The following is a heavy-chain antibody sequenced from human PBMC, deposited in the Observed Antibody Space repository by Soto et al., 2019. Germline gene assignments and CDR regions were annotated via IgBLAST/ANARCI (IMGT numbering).Heavy chain of an antibody. CDR1: GYSFITYA. D-gene: IGHD6-13*01. CDR2: INTVSGHA. J-gene: IGHJ4*02. CDR3: ARRGSSSVDY. Sequence: QVQLVQSGAEVKKPGASVRVSCKASGYSFITYAIHWVRLAPGQRLEWMGWINTVSGHAEYSQKFQGRVSIIGDRSATTTYMELSSLRSEDTAIYFCARRGSSSVDYWGQGTLVTVSA. V-gene: IGHV1-3*04.